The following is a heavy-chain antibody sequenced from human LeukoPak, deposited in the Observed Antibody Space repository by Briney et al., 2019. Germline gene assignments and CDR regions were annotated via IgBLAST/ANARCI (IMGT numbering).Heavy chain of an antibody. CDR3: AGRPTYYYDSSGWTL. Sequence: SETLSLTCTVSGGSLSSGSYYWSWIPQPPGKGLEWIVYIYYSGSTNYNPSLKSRVTISVNTSKNQFSLKLSSVTAADTAVYYCAGRPTYYYDSSGWTLWGQGTLVTVSS. J-gene: IGHJ4*02. V-gene: IGHV4-61*01. CDR1: GGSLSSGSYY. CDR2: IYYSGST. D-gene: IGHD3-22*01.